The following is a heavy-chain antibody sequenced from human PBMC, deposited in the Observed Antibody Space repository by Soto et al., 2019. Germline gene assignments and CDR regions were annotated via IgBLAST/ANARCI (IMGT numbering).Heavy chain of an antibody. Sequence: GESLKISCMGSGYKVSTWHNFTSYWIAWVRQMPGEGLEWMGIIYPGDSDTRYSPSFQGQVTISADKSINSVYLQWSSLKASDTATYYCARLGFNYDFLSGSDNVHHYYGIDVWGQGTTVTVSS. CDR3: ARLGFNYDFLSGSDNVHHYYGIDV. J-gene: IGHJ6*02. V-gene: IGHV5-51*01. CDR2: IYPGDSDT. D-gene: IGHD3-3*01. CDR1: GYKVSTWHNFTSYW.